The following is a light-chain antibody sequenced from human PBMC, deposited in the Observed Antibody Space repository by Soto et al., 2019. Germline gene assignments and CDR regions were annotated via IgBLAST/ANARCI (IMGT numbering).Light chain of an antibody. CDR2: GAS. V-gene: IGKV3-20*01. CDR1: QSVSSNY. CDR3: HQYGAEPWT. Sequence: EIVLTQSPGTLSLSPGERATLSCRASQSVSSNYLAWYQQKPGLAPRLLINGASRRATGIPDRFSGRGSGTDFTRTISRLETEDFAVYYCHQYGAEPWTGGQGSKVEVQ. J-gene: IGKJ1*01.